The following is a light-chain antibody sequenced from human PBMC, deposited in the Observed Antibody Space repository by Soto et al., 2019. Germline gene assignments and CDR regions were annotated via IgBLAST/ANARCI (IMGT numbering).Light chain of an antibody. Sequence: DIQITHSPSSVSASVGDRVTITCQASQDINKNLIWYQQKPGKAPKLLIYDASDLETGVPSRFSGSGSGTGFTFTISSLQPEDFATYYCQQYESRPLTFGQGTKVDIK. CDR2: DAS. J-gene: IGKJ1*01. V-gene: IGKV1-33*01. CDR3: QQYESRPLT. CDR1: QDINKN.